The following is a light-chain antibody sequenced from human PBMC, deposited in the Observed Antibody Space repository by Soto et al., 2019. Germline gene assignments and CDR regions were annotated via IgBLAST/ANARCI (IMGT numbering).Light chain of an antibody. CDR3: QTYTGAPFT. Sequence: DIPMTQSPSSLSASVGDRVTITCRASQGIANYFAWYQQKPGKVPKLLIYAASTLEPRVPSRFSGSGFGTDFTLSISILQPEDFATYCCQTYTGAPFTFGHGTKVDIK. CDR2: AAS. V-gene: IGKV1-27*01. J-gene: IGKJ3*01. CDR1: QGIANY.